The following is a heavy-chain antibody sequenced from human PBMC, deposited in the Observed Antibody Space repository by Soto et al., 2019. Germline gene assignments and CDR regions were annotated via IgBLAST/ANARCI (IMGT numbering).Heavy chain of an antibody. J-gene: IGHJ3*02. D-gene: IGHD5-12*01. V-gene: IGHV4-59*08. CDR2: IYYSGST. CDR3: ACRRRDGYFRKAFDI. Sequence: PSETLSLTCTVSGGSISSYYWSWIRQPPGKGLEWIGYIYYSGSTNYNPSLKSRVTISVDTSKNQFSLKLSSVTAADTAVYYCACRRRDGYFRKAFDIWGQGTMVTVSS. CDR1: GGSISSYY.